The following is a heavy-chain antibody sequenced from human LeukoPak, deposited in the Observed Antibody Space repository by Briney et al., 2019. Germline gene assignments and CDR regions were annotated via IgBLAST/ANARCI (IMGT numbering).Heavy chain of an antibody. Sequence: GGSLRLSCAASGFTFSSYAMHWVRQAPGKGLEWVAVISYDGSNKYYADSVKGRFTISRDNSKNTLYLQMNSLRAEDTAVYYCANYGKHDYWGQGTLVTVSS. V-gene: IGHV3-30*04. CDR3: ANYGKHDY. CDR2: ISYDGSNK. CDR1: GFTFSSYA. D-gene: IGHD4-17*01. J-gene: IGHJ4*02.